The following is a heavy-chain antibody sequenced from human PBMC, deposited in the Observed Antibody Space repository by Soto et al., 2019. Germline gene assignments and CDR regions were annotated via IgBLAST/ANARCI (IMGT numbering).Heavy chain of an antibody. CDR2: ISYDGRNK. Sequence: QVQLVESGGGVVQPGRSLRLSCAASGFTFSTYGMHWVRQAPGKGLEWVSIISYDGRNKWYVDSVKGRFTISRDNSKNTLYLHINSLRSEDTAVYYCARVSLVDFWSGMDVWGQGTTVTVSS. CDR3: ARVSLVDFWSGMDV. CDR1: GFTFSTYG. J-gene: IGHJ6*02. V-gene: IGHV3-30*03. D-gene: IGHD3-3*01.